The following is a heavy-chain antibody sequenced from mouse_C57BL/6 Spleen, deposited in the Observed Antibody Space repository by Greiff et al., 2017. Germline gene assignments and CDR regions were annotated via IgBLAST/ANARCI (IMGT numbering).Heavy chain of an antibody. J-gene: IGHJ1*03. CDR1: GFNFKDYY. CDR2: IDPEDGET. V-gene: IGHV14-2*01. CDR3: ASGGVDV. Sequence: VQLQQSGAELVKPGASVKLSCTASGFNFKDYYMHWVKQRTEQGLEWIGRIDPEDGETEYAPKFQGKATITADTSSNTAYLQLSSLTSEDTAVYYCASGGVDVWGTGTTVTVSS.